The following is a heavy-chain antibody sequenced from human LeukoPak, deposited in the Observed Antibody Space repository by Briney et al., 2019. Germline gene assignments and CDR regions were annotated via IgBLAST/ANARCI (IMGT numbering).Heavy chain of an antibody. J-gene: IGHJ4*02. Sequence: SETLSLTCTVSGGSIRSSSYYWGWIRQPPGKGLEWIGYIYYSGSTNYNPYLKSRATISVDTSKNQFSLRLSSVTAADTALYYCARHRSGWSYYFDYWGQGTLVTVSS. D-gene: IGHD6-19*01. CDR2: IYYSGST. CDR1: GGSIRSSSYY. CDR3: ARHRSGWSYYFDY. V-gene: IGHV4-61*05.